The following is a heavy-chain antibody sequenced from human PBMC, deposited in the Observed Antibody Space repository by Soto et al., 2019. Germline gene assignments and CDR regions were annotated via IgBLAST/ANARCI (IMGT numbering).Heavy chain of an antibody. CDR3: ATVPRRGGYYYGMDG. Sequence: GGSLRLSCAASGFTFGTYTMHWVRQAPGKGLEWVSLISYDESNRYYADSVKGRFIISRDNSKNTLYLQMNSLKVEDTAVYYCATVPRRGGYYYGMDGWGQGTTVTVSS. CDR1: GFTFGTYT. J-gene: IGHJ6*02. CDR2: ISYDESNR. D-gene: IGHD3-16*01. V-gene: IGHV3-30-3*01.